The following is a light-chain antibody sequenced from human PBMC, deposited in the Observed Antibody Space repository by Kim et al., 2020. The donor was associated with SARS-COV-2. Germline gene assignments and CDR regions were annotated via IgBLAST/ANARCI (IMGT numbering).Light chain of an antibody. V-gene: IGLV2-14*03. CDR3: SSYTSRGTRV. CDR1: SSDVGGYNF. J-gene: IGLJ1*01. CDR2: DVS. Sequence: QSALTQPASVSGSPGQSITISCTGTSSDVGGYNFVSWYQQHPGKAPKLMIYDVSNRPSGVTSRFSGSKSGNTASLTISGLQAEDEADYYCSSYTSRGTRVFGTGTEVTVL.